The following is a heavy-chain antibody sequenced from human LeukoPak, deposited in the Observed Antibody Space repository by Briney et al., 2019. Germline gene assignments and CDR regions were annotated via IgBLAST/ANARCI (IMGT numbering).Heavy chain of an antibody. CDR1: GFTFSSYS. V-gene: IGHV3-21*01. J-gene: IGHJ4*02. CDR2: ISSSSYI. D-gene: IGHD5-24*01. Sequence: GGSLRLSCAASGFTFSSYSMNWVRQAPGKGLEWVSSISSSSYIYYADSVKGRFTISRDNAKNSLYLQMNSLRAEDTAVYYCARAAGEMATIRYWGQGTLVTVSS. CDR3: ARAAGEMATIRY.